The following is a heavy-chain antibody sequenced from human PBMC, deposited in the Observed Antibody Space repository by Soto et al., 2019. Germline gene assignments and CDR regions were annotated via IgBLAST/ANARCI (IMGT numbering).Heavy chain of an antibody. V-gene: IGHV3-48*01. CDR2: ISSSSSTI. J-gene: IGHJ6*03. Sequence: GGSLRLSCAASGFTFSSYSMNWVRRAPGKGLEWVSYISSSSSTIYYADSVKGRFTISRDNAKNSLYLQMNSLRVEDTAVYYCARDGPNYGDYVNYYYYMDVWGKGTTVTV. CDR1: GFTFSSYS. CDR3: ARDGPNYGDYVNYYYYMDV. D-gene: IGHD4-17*01.